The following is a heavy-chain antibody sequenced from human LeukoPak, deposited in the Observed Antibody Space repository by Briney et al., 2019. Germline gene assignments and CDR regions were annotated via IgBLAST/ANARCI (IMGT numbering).Heavy chain of an antibody. CDR3: ASWGPPGCSGGSCYFGY. D-gene: IGHD2-15*01. CDR1: GFTFSSYW. V-gene: IGHV3-7*01. CDR2: IKQDGSEK. J-gene: IGHJ4*02. Sequence: PGGSLRLSCAASGFTFSSYWMSWVRQAPGKGLEWVANIKQDGSEKYYVGSVKGRFTISRDNAKNSVYLQMKSLRAEDTAVYYCASWGPPGCSGGSCYFGYWGQGTLVTVSS.